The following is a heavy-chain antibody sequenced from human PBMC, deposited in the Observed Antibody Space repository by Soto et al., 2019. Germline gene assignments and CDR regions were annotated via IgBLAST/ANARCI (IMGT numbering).Heavy chain of an antibody. CDR2: IGDDGTLK. D-gene: IGHD6-13*01. CDR1: GFTFGSYW. J-gene: IGHJ5*02. Sequence: EVQLVESGGGLVQPGGSLRLSCAASGFTFGSYWMHWVRQVPGKGLVWVSRIGDDGTLKDYADSVKGRSTISRENDKNTLYLPMNSPRVDDTAVYFCARARLCSSSWYKWAFDPWGQGTQGIVAS. CDR3: ARARLCSSSWYKWAFDP. V-gene: IGHV3-74*01.